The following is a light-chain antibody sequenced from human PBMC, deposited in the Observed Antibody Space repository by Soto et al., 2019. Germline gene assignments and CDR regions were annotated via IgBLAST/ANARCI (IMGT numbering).Light chain of an antibody. Sequence: QTALTQYTSLSQTPGQSITISCTGTSIDVGSYNLVSWYQQHPGEAPKLMIYGGTKRPSGVSNRFSGSKSGNTASLTISGLQAEDEADYHCCSYAGISTYYVFGTGTKVTVL. CDR1: SIDVGSYNL. CDR2: GGT. CDR3: CSYAGISTYYV. V-gene: IGLV2-23*01. J-gene: IGLJ1*01.